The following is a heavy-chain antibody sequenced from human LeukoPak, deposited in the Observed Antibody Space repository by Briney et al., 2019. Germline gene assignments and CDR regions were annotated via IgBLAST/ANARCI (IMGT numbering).Heavy chain of an antibody. J-gene: IGHJ4*02. V-gene: IGHV3-23*01. CDR1: GFTFSSYA. CDR2: ISGSGGST. D-gene: IGHD3-3*01. CDR3: ARSYYDFWSGYSIGVDY. Sequence: GGSLRLSCAASGFTFSSYAMSWVRQAPGKGLEWVSAISGSGGSTYYADSVKGRFTISRDNSKNTLYLQMNSLRAEDTAVYYCARSYYDFWSGYSIGVDYWGQGTLVTVSS.